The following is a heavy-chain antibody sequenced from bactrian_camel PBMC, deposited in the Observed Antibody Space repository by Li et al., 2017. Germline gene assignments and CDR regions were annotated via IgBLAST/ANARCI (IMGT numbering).Heavy chain of an antibody. J-gene: IGHJ4*01. Sequence: DVQLVESGGGSVQAGGSLKLSCKIHDFPYTTYCMGWFRQAPGKEREAVAAIDGKGDTTYADSVKGRFTISRDNARNMVYLQMSSLKPEDTAKYYCATDQYYGGSLEGNLCAEFTYYGQGTQVTVS. CDR2: IDGKGDTT. CDR1: DFPYTTYC. V-gene: IGHV3S40*01. D-gene: IGHD1*01.